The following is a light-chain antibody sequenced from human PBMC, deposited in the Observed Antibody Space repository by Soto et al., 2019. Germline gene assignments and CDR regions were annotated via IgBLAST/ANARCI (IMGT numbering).Light chain of an antibody. J-gene: IGKJ1*01. V-gene: IGKV3-20*01. CDR1: QSVDSSY. CDR3: QQYGRSPRT. Sequence: EIVLTQSLGTLSLSPGERATLSCLASQSVDSSYLAWYQQKPGQAPRLLIYGASTRAAGIPDRFGGSGSGADFTLTISRLEPEDFAVYYCQQYGRSPRTFGQGTKVDIK. CDR2: GAS.